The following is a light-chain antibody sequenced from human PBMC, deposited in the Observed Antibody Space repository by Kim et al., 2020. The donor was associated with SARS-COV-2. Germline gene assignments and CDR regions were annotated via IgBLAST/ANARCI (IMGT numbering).Light chain of an antibody. J-gene: IGKJ1*01. CDR2: DAS. CDR3: QQYGSSPQT. CDR1: QSVSSSY. V-gene: IGKV3-20*01. Sequence: CPGERATFSCRASQSVSSSYSAWYQQKPGQAPRLLIYDASTRATGIPDRFSGSGSGTDFTLTISRLEPEDFAVYYCQQYGSSPQTFGQGTKVDIK.